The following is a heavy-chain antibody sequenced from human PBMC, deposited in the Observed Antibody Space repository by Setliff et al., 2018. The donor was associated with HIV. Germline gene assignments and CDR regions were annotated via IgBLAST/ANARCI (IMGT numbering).Heavy chain of an antibody. J-gene: IGHJ4*02. CDR1: NGSISNYY. Sequence: PSETLSLTCTVSNGSISNYYWSWIRQPPGKGLQWIGYIYYSGSPNYNPSLKSRVTISVDRSKNQVSLKMSSVTAADTAIYYCATMGGQGTHFDYWGQGTLVTVSS. CDR2: IYYSGSP. V-gene: IGHV4-59*08. CDR3: ATMGGQGTHFDY. D-gene: IGHD1-26*01.